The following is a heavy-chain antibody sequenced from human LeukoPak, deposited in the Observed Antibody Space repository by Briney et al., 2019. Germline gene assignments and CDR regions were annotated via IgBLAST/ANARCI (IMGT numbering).Heavy chain of an antibody. D-gene: IGHD3-22*01. V-gene: IGHV3-21*01. CDR1: GFTFSSYS. CDR2: ISSSSSYI. CDR3: ATQSPYYYDSSGYSKNWFDP. J-gene: IGHJ5*02. Sequence: GGSLRLSCAASGFTFSSYSVNWVRQAPGKGREWVSSISSSSSYIYYADSVKGRFTISRDNAKNSLYLQMNSLRAEDTAVYYCATQSPYYYDSSGYSKNWFDPWGQGTLVTVSS.